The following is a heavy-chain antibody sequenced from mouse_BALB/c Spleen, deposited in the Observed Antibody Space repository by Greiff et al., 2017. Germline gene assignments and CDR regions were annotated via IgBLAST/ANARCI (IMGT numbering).Heavy chain of an antibody. J-gene: IGHJ3*01. CDR1: GSPFPASP. CDR3: ARSNDRDGAGGAD. V-gene: IGHV1S29*02. Sequence: VQLQASGPALVQPGASVKISCPASGSPFPASPLHWVKQSHGQRLAWLGSLSPSNGGTGYNQQFKSQATLTVDNSSSTAYMELRSLTAEDSAVYYGARSNDRDGAGGADGGQGTRGTVAA. D-gene: IGHD3-1*01. CDR2: LSPSNGGT.